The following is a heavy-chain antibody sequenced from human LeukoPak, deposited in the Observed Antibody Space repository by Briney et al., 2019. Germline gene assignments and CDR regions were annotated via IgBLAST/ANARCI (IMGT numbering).Heavy chain of an antibody. CDR3: AKVTYYDFWSGSLGASYYFDY. CDR1: GFTFYNYD. CDR2: ISGSGGTT. Sequence: GGSLRLSCAASGFTFYNYDMSWVRQAPGKGLEWVSTISGSGGTTYYADSVKSRLTISRDNSKNTLYLQMNSLRAEDTAVYYCAKVTYYDFWSGSLGASYYFDYWGQGTLVTVSS. J-gene: IGHJ4*02. D-gene: IGHD3-3*01. V-gene: IGHV3-23*01.